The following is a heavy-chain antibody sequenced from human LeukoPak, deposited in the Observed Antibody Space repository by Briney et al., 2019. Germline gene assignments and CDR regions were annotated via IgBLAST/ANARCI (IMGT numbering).Heavy chain of an antibody. D-gene: IGHD6-13*01. V-gene: IGHV1-69*05. CDR1: GGTFSSYA. Sequence: SVKVSCKASGGTFSSYAISWVRQAPGQGLEWMGGIIPIFGTANYAQKFQGRVTITTDESTSTAYMELSRLRSDDTAVYYCARKSSSSWYRARPRAELDYWGQGTLVTVSS. J-gene: IGHJ4*02. CDR2: IIPIFGTA. CDR3: ARKSSSSWYRARPRAELDY.